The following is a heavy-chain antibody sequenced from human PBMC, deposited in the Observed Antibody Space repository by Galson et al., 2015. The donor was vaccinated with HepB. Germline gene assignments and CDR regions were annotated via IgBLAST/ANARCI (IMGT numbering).Heavy chain of an antibody. D-gene: IGHD4-23*01. CDR1: GYTFIDSDYY. Sequence: GYTFIDSDYYVHWVRQAPGQGFEWMAWINPDIGNTNYAQKFRGRVTVTRDVSTSSVYMEVNSLKSDDTAVYYCARGVLRELRGMDVWGQGTPVTVSS. CDR3: ARGVLRELRGMDV. V-gene: IGHV1-2*02. J-gene: IGHJ6*02. CDR2: INPDIGNT.